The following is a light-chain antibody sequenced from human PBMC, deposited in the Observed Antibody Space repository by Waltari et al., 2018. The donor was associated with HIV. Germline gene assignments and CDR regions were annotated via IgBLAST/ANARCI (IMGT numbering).Light chain of an antibody. CDR2: DAS. V-gene: IGKV1-13*02. CDR3: QQFNSYPNT. Sequence: IQLTQSPSSLSASVVDSVTLTCRASQGIAHALAWYQQKPGKPPKVLIFDASNLEGGVSSRFSGSGSGTEFTLTINSLQPEDFATYFCQQFNSYPNTFGGGTKVEIK. CDR1: QGIAHA. J-gene: IGKJ4*01.